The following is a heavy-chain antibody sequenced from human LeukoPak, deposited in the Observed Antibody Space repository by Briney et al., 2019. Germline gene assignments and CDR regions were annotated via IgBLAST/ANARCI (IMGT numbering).Heavy chain of an antibody. V-gene: IGHV3-30-3*01. CDR1: GFTFSSYA. J-gene: IGHJ4*02. CDR2: ISYDGSNK. CDR3: AKVGAQLN. Sequence: PGGSLRLSCAASGFTFSSYALHWVRQAPGKGLEWVAIISYDGSNKYYADSVKGRFTISRDNSKSTLYLQMNSLRSEDTAVYYCAKVGAQLNWGQGTLVTVSS. D-gene: IGHD1-26*01.